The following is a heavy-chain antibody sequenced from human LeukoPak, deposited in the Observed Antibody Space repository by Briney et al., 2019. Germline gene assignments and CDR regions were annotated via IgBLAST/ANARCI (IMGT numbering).Heavy chain of an antibody. D-gene: IGHD6-13*01. CDR2: INPTTGDT. J-gene: IGHJ3*02. CDR3: ARYGFSTVWQGGWHAFDI. V-gene: IGHV1-46*01. CDR1: GYTFTSYY. Sequence: GASVTVSCKTSGYTFTSYYMHWVRQAPGQGLEWMGIINPTTGDTTYAQKFQGRLTMTRDMSTSTVYMELSSLTSEDTAVFYCARYGFSTVWQGGWHAFDIWGQGTVVTVSS.